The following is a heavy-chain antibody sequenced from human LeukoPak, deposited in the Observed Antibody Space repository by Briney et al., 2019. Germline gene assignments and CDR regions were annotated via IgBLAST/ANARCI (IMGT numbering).Heavy chain of an antibody. Sequence: GGSLRLSGEASGFTFSSYAMHWVRQAPGKGLVWVSRINSDGSSTSYADSVKGRFTISRDNAKNTLYLQMNSLRAEDTAVYYCARDLPTIYGFQDYYGMDVWGQGTTVTVSS. D-gene: IGHD3-3*01. J-gene: IGHJ6*02. CDR3: ARDLPTIYGFQDYYGMDV. V-gene: IGHV3-74*01. CDR2: INSDGSST. CDR1: GFTFSSYA.